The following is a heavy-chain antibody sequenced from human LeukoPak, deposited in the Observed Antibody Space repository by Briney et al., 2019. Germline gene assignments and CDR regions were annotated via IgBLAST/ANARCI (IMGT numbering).Heavy chain of an antibody. Sequence: PGGSLRLSCAASGFTFSSYAIHWFRQAPGKGLEWVAIISYDGTNKYYADSVRGRFTISRDNSKNTLYLQMNSLRAEDTAVYYCARDFGWLSGFDNWGQGTLVTVSS. J-gene: IGHJ4*02. CDR3: ARDFGWLSGFDN. CDR1: GFTFSSYA. V-gene: IGHV3-30-3*01. CDR2: ISYDGTNK. D-gene: IGHD3-9*01.